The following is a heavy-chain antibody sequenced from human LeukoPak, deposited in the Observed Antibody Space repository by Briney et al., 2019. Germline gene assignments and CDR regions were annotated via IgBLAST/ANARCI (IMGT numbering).Heavy chain of an antibody. CDR2: SGGNGGST. V-gene: IGHV3-23*01. D-gene: IGHD3-22*01. J-gene: IGHJ4*02. CDR3: AKDTRYYYDSAGYYFDY. CDR1: GFTFSNYA. Sequence: GGSLRLSCAASGFTFSNYAMSWVRQAPGKGLGLVSGSGGNGGSTYYADSVKGRFTISRDNSKNTLYLQMNSLRAEDTAIYYCAKDTRYYYDSAGYYFDYWGQGILVTVSS.